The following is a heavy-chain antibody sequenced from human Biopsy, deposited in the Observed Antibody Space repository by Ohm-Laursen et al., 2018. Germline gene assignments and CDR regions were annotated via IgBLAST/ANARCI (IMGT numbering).Heavy chain of an antibody. CDR3: AKDKGAHINYGDLYYFDS. V-gene: IGHV3-9*01. D-gene: IGHD3-10*01. Sequence: LSLTCTVSGDSINSSYWSWIRQAPGKGLEWVSGIDWNRGSIAYGDSVKGRFTISRDNGKNLLYLQMSSLRVEDTALYFCAKDKGAHINYGDLYYFDSWGPGTMVTVSA. CDR2: IDWNRGSI. CDR1: GDSINSSY. J-gene: IGHJ4*02.